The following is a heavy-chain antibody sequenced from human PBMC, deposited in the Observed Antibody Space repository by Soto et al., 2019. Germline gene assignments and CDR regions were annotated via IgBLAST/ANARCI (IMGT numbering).Heavy chain of an antibody. CDR2: IYPGDSET. D-gene: IGHD2-21*01. Sequence: GESLKISCKGSGYSFTSYWIGWVRQMPGKGLEWMGIIYPGDSETRYSPSFQGQVTISADKSISTAYLQWSSLKASDTAMYYCATRVHGDYPGKDYYGMEVWGQGTTVTVSS. CDR1: GYSFTSYW. V-gene: IGHV5-51*01. CDR3: ATRVHGDYPGKDYYGMEV. J-gene: IGHJ6*02.